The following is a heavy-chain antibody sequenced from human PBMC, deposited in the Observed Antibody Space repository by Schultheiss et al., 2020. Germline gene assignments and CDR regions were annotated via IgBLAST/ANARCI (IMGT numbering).Heavy chain of an antibody. J-gene: IGHJ4*02. Sequence: GGSLRLSCAASGFTFSSYSMNWVRQAPGKGLEWVAVISYDGSNKYYADSVKGRFTISRDNSKNTLYLQMNSLRAEDTAVYYCAPTPHYFDYWGQGTLVTVSS. CDR2: ISYDGSNK. CDR1: GFTFSSYS. CDR3: APTPHYFDY. V-gene: IGHV3-30*03.